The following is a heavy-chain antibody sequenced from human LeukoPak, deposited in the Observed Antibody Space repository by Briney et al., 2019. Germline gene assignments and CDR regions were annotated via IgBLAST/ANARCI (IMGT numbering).Heavy chain of an antibody. Sequence: SQTLSLTCAISGDSVSSNSAAWNWIRQSPSRGLEWLGRTYYRSRWYNDYAVSVKSRITINPDTSKNQFSLQLNSVTPEDTAVCYCARDIRGYSYGYVPYYYYGMDVWGQGTTVTVSS. CDR3: ARDIRGYSYGYVPYYYYGMDV. CDR2: TYYRSRWYN. D-gene: IGHD5-18*01. V-gene: IGHV6-1*01. J-gene: IGHJ6*02. CDR1: GDSVSSNSAA.